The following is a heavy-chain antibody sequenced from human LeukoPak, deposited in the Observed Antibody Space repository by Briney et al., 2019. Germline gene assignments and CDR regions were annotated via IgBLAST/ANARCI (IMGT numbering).Heavy chain of an antibody. CDR3: ARLSSHYGDYKVDP. D-gene: IGHD4-17*01. Sequence: ASVKVSCKASGYTFTSYGISWVRQAPGQGLEWMGWISAYNGNTNYAQKLQGRVTMTRDTSTSTAYMELSSLRSEDTAVYYCARLSSHYGDYKVDPWGQGTLVTVSS. V-gene: IGHV1-18*01. J-gene: IGHJ5*02. CDR1: GYTFTSYG. CDR2: ISAYNGNT.